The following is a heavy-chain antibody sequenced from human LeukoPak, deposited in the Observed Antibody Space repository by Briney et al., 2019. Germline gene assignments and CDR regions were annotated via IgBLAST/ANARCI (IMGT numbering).Heavy chain of an antibody. Sequence: ASVKVSCKTSGYTFTGYFMHWVLQAPGHGLEWMGWIYPNSGGTNYAPKFQGRVTMTRDTSISTAYMELSRLQSDDTAVYYCAREFQRGWDYWGQGTLVPVSS. D-gene: IGHD3-10*01. CDR1: GYTFTGYF. CDR3: AREFQRGWDY. V-gene: IGHV1-2*02. J-gene: IGHJ4*02. CDR2: IYPNSGGT.